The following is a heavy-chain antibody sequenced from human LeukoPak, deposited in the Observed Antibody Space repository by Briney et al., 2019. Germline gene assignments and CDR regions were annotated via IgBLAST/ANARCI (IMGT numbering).Heavy chain of an antibody. CDR1: GGSFSGYY. J-gene: IGHJ1*01. D-gene: IGHD3-16*01. Sequence: SETLSLTCAVYGGSFSGYYWSWIRQPPGKGLEWIGEINHSGSTNYNPSLKSRVTISVDTSKNQFSLKLSSVTAADTVVYYCARGYDYVWGSYQHWGQGTLVTVSS. CDR3: ARGYDYVWGSYQH. CDR2: INHSGST. V-gene: IGHV4-34*01.